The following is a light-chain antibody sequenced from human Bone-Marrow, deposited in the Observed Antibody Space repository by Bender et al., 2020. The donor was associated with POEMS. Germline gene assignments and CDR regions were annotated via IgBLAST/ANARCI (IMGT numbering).Light chain of an antibody. Sequence: QSALSQPASVSGSPGQSITISCTGTSSDVGNSGLVSWYQQHPGKPPKVIIYEDIRRSSGVCDRFSGSKSGNTASLTISGLQAEDEAEYHCCSYASGSTLVFGGGTQVTVL. J-gene: IGLJ2*01. CDR1: SSDVGNSGL. CDR3: CSYASGSTLV. V-gene: IGLV2-23*01. CDR2: EDI.